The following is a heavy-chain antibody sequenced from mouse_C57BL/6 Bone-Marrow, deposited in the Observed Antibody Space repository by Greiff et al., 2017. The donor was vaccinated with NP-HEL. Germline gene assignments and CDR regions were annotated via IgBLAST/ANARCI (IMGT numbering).Heavy chain of an antibody. J-gene: IGHJ4*01. V-gene: IGHV1-26*01. CDR3: ASSPLGDY. CDR2: INPNNGGT. D-gene: IGHD3-1*01. CDR1: GYTFTDYY. Sequence: EVQLQQSGPELVKPGASVKISCKASGYTFTDYYMNWVKQSHGKSLEWIGDINPNNGGTSYNQKFKGKATLTVDKSYSTAYMELLSLTSDDSAVYYCASSPLGDYWGQGTSVTVSS.